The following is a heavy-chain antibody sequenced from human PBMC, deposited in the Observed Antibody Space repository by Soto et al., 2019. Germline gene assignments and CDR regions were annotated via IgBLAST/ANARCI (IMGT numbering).Heavy chain of an antibody. CDR1: GFTFSSYA. J-gene: IGHJ3*02. CDR2: ISGSGGST. CDR3: ARPLYSSSWTDAFDI. V-gene: IGHV3-23*01. Sequence: EVQLLESGGGLVQPGGSLRLSCAASGFTFSSYAMSWVRQAPGKALEWVSAISGSGGSTYYADSVKGRFTISRDNSKNTLYLQMNSLRAEDTAVYYCARPLYSSSWTDAFDIWGQGTMVTVSS. D-gene: IGHD6-13*01.